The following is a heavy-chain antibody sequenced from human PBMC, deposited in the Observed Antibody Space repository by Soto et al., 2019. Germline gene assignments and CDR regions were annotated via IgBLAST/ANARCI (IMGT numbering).Heavy chain of an antibody. CDR2: ISSSSSYV. D-gene: IGHD5-18*01. CDR1: GFTFSSYS. CDR3: AREDGYSYPPYLDY. Sequence: GGSLRLSCAASGFTFSSYSMNWVRQAPGKGLEWVSSISSSSSYVYYADSVKGRFTISRDNAKNSLYLQMNSLRAEDTAVYYCAREDGYSYPPYLDYWGQGTLVTVSS. V-gene: IGHV3-21*01. J-gene: IGHJ4*02.